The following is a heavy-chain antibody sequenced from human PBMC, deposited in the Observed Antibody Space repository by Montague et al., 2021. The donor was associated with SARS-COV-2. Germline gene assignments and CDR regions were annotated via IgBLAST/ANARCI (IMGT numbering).Heavy chain of an antibody. CDR2: VYASGIT. CDR3: TRGLASVDS. J-gene: IGHJ5*01. Sequence: TLSLTCTVSGGSISSGSYYWSWIRQPAGKGLEWIGRVYASGITNYNPSPKSRVTISLDTSKNQFSMRLSSVTAADTALYYCTRGLASVDSWGQGTLVTVSS. V-gene: IGHV4-61*02. CDR1: GGSISSGSYY.